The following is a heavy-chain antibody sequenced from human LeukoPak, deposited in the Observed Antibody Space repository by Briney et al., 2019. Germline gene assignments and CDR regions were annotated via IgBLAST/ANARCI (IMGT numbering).Heavy chain of an antibody. CDR2: IYTSGST. CDR1: GGSISSYY. V-gene: IGHV4-4*07. Sequence: SETLSLTCTVSGGSISSYYWSWIRQPAGKGLEWIGRIYTSGSTNYNPSLKSRVTISVDTSKNQFSLKLSSVTAADTAVYYCASLYYGSGSFDYWGQGTLVTVSS. CDR3: ASLYYGSGSFDY. J-gene: IGHJ4*02. D-gene: IGHD3-10*01.